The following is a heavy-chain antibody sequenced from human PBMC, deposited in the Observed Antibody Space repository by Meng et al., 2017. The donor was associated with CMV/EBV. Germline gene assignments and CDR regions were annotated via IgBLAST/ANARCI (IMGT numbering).Heavy chain of an antibody. CDR1: GFTFNNYG. J-gene: IGHJ6*02. CDR2: INSDGSST. Sequence: GESLKISCAASGFTFNNYGMHWVRQAPGKGLVWVSRINSDGSSTSYADSVKGRFTISRDNAKNTLYLQMNSLRAEDTAVYYCARDHRSMDVWGQGTTVTVSS. V-gene: IGHV3-74*01. CDR3: ARDHRSMDV.